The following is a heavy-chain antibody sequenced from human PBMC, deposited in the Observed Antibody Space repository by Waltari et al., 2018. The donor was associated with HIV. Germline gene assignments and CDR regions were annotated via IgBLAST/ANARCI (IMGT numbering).Heavy chain of an antibody. D-gene: IGHD3-10*01. CDR1: GFHFDDYA. J-gene: IGHJ5*02. CDR2: ISWHSIRI. V-gene: IGHV3-9*01. CDR3: TRGPMYNWFDP. Sequence: EVQLVESGGGLVQPGRSLGLSCAASGFHFDDYAMHWVRQPPGKGLEWVSSISWHSIRITYADSVRGRFTISRDNAKKSLYLQMDSLRPEDTALYYCTRGPMYNWFDPWGQGTLVTVSS.